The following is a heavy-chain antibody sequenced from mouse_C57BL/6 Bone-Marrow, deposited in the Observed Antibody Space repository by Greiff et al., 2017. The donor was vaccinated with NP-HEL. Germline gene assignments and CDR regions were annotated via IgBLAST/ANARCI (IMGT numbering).Heavy chain of an antibody. CDR1: GYTFTSYG. Sequence: QVPLKESGAELARPGASVKLSCKASGYTFTSYGISWVKQRTGQGLEWIGEIYPRSGNTYYNEKFKGKATLTADKSSSTAYMELRSLTAEDSAVYFCARGTMVTTWFAYWGQGTLVTVSA. V-gene: IGHV1-81*01. J-gene: IGHJ3*01. D-gene: IGHD2-2*01. CDR3: ARGTMVTTWFAY. CDR2: IYPRSGNT.